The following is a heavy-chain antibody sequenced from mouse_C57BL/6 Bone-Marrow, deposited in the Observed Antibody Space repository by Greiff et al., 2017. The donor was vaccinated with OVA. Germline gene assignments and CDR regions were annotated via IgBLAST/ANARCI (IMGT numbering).Heavy chain of an antibody. Sequence: EVMLVESGGGLVQPGGSLKLSCAASGFTFSDYYMYWVRQTPEKRLEWVAYLSNGGGSTYYPATVKGRFTISRDNAKNTLYLQMSRLKTEDTAMYYGARRGYYGSIFDYWGQGTILTVSS. CDR3: ARRGYYGSIFDY. CDR2: LSNGGGST. D-gene: IGHD1-1*01. V-gene: IGHV5-12*01. CDR1: GFTFSDYY. J-gene: IGHJ2*01.